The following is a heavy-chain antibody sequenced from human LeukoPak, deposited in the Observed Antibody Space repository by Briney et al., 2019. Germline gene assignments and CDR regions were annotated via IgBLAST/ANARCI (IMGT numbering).Heavy chain of an antibody. Sequence: GGSLRLSCAASGFTFSNYAMSWVRQAPGKGLEWVSGSGSGGSTYYADSVKGRFTISRDNAKNSLYLQMNSLRAEDTAVYYCARGAVPDYYGMDVWGQGTTVTVSS. CDR3: ARGAVPDYYGMDV. CDR1: GFTFSNYA. D-gene: IGHD6-19*01. J-gene: IGHJ6*02. CDR2: SGSGGST. V-gene: IGHV3-23*01.